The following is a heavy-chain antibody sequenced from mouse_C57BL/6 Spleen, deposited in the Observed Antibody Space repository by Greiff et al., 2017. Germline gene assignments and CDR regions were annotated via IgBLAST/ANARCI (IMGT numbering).Heavy chain of an antibody. CDR1: GYTFTSYW. D-gene: IGHD2-5*01. J-gene: IGHJ1*03. Sequence: QVHVKQPGAELVKPGASVKLSCKASGYTFTSYWMHWVKQRPGQGLEWIGMIHPNSGSTNYNEKFKSKATLTVDKSSSTAYMQLSSLTSEDSAVYYCARGIYSNYWYFDVWGTGTTVTVSS. CDR2: IHPNSGST. V-gene: IGHV1-64*01. CDR3: ARGIYSNYWYFDV.